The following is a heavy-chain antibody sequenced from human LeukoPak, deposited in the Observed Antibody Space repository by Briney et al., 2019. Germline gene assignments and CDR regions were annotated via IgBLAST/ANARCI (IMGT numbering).Heavy chain of an antibody. CDR2: IYSDVST. CDR1: GFTVSGNY. D-gene: IGHD6-19*01. CDR3: ARDRSAVARAYDI. Sequence: EPGGSLRLSCAASGFTVSGNYMSWVRQAPGKGLEWVSVIYSDVSTYYTNSVKGRFTISRDNSKNTVFLQMNSLRAEDTAVYYCARDRSAVARAYDIWGQGTMVTVSS. V-gene: IGHV3-53*01. J-gene: IGHJ3*02.